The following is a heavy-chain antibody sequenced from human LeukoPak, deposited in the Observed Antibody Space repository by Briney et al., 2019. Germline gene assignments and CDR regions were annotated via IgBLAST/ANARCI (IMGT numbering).Heavy chain of an antibody. Sequence: PGGSLRISCAASGFTVSSNYMTWFRQAPGKGLEWVSVIYSGGSTYYADSVKGRFTISRDNSKNTLYLQMNSLRTEDTAVYYCARAIVAPGTLLFDYWGQGNMVTVSS. CDR2: IYSGGST. J-gene: IGHJ4*02. V-gene: IGHV3-53*05. CDR3: ARAIVAPGTLLFDY. D-gene: IGHD6-13*01. CDR1: GFTVSSNY.